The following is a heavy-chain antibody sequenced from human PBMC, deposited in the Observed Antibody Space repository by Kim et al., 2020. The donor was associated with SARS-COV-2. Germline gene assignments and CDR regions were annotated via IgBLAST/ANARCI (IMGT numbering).Heavy chain of an antibody. CDR3: ATAVVTADSFDY. D-gene: IGHD2-21*02. Sequence: GGSLRLSCAASGFTFSSYGMHWVRQAPGKGLEWVAVIWYDGSNKYYADSVKGRFTISRDNSKNTLYLQMNSLRAEDTAVYYCATAVVTADSFDYWGQGTLVTVSS. J-gene: IGHJ4*02. CDR1: GFTFSSYG. CDR2: IWYDGSNK. V-gene: IGHV3-33*01.